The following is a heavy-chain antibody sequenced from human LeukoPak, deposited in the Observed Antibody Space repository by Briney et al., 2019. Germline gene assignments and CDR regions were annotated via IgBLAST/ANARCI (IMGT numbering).Heavy chain of an antibody. Sequence: ASVKVSCKTSGYPFTSYHMHWVRQAPGQGLEWMGIIKPRDDTTSFTQKFQGRLTMTRDTSTSTVLMELTSLRSEDTALYYCARDSGDWSVDYWGQGTRVTVSS. CDR3: ARDSGDWSVDY. D-gene: IGHD2-21*02. CDR1: GYPFTSYH. J-gene: IGHJ4*02. V-gene: IGHV1-46*01. CDR2: IKPRDDTT.